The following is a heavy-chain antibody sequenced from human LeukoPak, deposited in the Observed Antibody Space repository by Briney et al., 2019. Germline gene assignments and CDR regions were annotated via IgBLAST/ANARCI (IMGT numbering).Heavy chain of an antibody. CDR3: ARIANADMAMVNFDY. CDR2: IYYSGST. D-gene: IGHD5-18*01. J-gene: IGHJ4*02. V-gene: IGHV4-39*01. CDR1: GGSISSSYYY. Sequence: SETLSLTCTVSGGSISSSYYYWGWIRQPPGKGLEWIGTIYYSGSTFYNPSLKSRVTISLDTSKNQFSLKLSSVTAADTAVYYCARIANADMAMVNFDYWGQGTLVTVSS.